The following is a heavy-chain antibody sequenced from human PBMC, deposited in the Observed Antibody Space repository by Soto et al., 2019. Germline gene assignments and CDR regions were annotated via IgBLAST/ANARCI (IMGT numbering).Heavy chain of an antibody. CDR3: AHSLVVAATRNKYYYYMDV. CDR1: VFSLSTSGVG. J-gene: IGHJ6*03. CDR2: IYWDDDK. Sequence: GSGPTLVNHTQTLTLTCTFSVFSLSTSGVGVGWIRQPPGKALEWLALIYWDDDKRYSPSLKSRLTITKDTSKNQVVLTMTNMDPVDTATYYCAHSLVVAATRNKYYYYMDVWGKGTTVTVSS. D-gene: IGHD2-15*01. V-gene: IGHV2-5*02.